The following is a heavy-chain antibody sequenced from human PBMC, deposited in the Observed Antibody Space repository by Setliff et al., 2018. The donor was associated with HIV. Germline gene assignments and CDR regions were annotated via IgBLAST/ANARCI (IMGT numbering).Heavy chain of an antibody. CDR2: ISGSGGST. CDR3: AKESGYSSSWFPFDY. J-gene: IGHJ4*02. Sequence: LRLSCAASGFTFSSYAMSWVRQAPGKGLEWVSAISGSGGSTYYADSVKGRFTISRDNFKNTLYLQMNSLRAEDTAVYYCAKESGYSSSWFPFDYWGQGTLVTVSS. D-gene: IGHD6-13*01. CDR1: GFTFSSYA. V-gene: IGHV3-23*01.